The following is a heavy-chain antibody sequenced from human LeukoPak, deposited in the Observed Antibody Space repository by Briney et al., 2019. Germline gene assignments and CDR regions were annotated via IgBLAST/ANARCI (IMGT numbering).Heavy chain of an antibody. CDR1: GGSISSYY. Sequence: PSETLSLTCTVSGGSISSYYWNWIRQPPGKGLEWIGEINHSGRTKYNPSLKSRVTISVDTSKNQFSLILSSVTAADTAVYYCARGQFQRDYWGQGTLVTVSS. D-gene: IGHD5-24*01. CDR3: ARGQFQRDY. J-gene: IGHJ4*02. CDR2: INHSGRT. V-gene: IGHV4-34*01.